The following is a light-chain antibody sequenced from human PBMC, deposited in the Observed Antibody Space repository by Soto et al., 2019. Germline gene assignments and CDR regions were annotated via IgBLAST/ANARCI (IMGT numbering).Light chain of an antibody. V-gene: IGKV1-9*01. J-gene: IGKJ4*01. CDR1: QGISSY. CDR2: AAS. CDR3: QQLNSYPTLT. Sequence: DIQLTQSPSFLSASVGDRVTITCRASQGISSYLAWYQQKPGKAPKLLIYAASTLQSGVPSRFSGCGSGTELTLTISSLQPEDFATYYCQQLNSYPTLTFGGGTKVEIK.